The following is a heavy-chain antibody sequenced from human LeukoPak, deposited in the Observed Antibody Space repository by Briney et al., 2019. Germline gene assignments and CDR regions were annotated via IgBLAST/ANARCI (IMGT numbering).Heavy chain of an antibody. CDR1: AFTFSSYA. D-gene: IGHD1-26*01. J-gene: IGHJ6*03. CDR3: ARDRALYRYYYYMDV. CDR2: ISYDGSYK. Sequence: GALRLCCAASAFTFSSYAMHWVRQAPGKGLEWVAVISYDGSYKYYADSVKGRFTISRDNSKNTLYMQMNSLRAEDSAVYYCARDRALYRYYYYMDVWGKGTTVTVSS. V-gene: IGHV3-30*04.